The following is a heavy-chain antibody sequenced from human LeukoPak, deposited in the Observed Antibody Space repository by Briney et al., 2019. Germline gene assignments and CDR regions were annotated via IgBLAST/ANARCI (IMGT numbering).Heavy chain of an antibody. CDR2: IYYSGST. CDR1: GGSISSSSYY. D-gene: IGHD3-10*01. J-gene: IGHJ4*02. V-gene: IGHV4-39*01. Sequence: SETLSLTCTVSGGSISSSSYYWGWIRQPPGKGLVWIGSIYYSGSTYYTPSLKSRVTISVDTSKNQFSLKLSSVTAADTAVYYCASFMVRGSFFDYWGQGTLVTVSS. CDR3: ASFMVRGSFFDY.